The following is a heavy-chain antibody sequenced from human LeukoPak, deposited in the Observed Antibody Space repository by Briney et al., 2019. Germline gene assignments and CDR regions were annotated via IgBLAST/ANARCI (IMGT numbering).Heavy chain of an antibody. V-gene: IGHV3-73*01. CDR1: GFTFSDSD. J-gene: IGHJ4*02. Sequence: HGGSLRLSCAASGFTFSDSDIHWVRQASGKGLEWVGRITTKRSNYATAYTASVKGRFTISRHDSENTAYLQMNSLKTEDTALYYCTTYRSGHYWGQGTLVTVSS. CDR3: TTYRSGHY. CDR2: ITTKRSNYAT. D-gene: IGHD6-19*01.